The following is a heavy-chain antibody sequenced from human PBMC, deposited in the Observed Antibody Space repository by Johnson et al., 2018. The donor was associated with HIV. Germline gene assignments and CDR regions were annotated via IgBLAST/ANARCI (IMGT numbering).Heavy chain of an antibody. CDR3: ARAYSVSYINDAFDI. D-gene: IGHD1-26*01. J-gene: IGHJ3*02. CDR1: GFTFSSYD. CDR2: IGTAGDT. Sequence: MLLVESGGDVVQPGRSLRLSCAASGFTFSSYDMHWVRQATGKGLEWVSAIGTAGDTYYPCSVKGRFTISRENAKNSLYLQMNSLRAGDTAVYYCARAYSVSYINDAFDIWGQGTMVTVSS. V-gene: IGHV3-13*01.